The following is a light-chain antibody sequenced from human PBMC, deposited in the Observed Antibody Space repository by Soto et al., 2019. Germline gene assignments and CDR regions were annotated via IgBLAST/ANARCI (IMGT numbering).Light chain of an antibody. Sequence: EIVMTQSPATLSVSPGERATLSCRASQSVSSNLAWYQQKPGQAPRLLIYGASTRATGIPARFSGSGSGTEFTLTISSLQSEDFAVYYCQQYNNWARTFGQRTKVDI. CDR1: QSVSSN. CDR3: QQYNNWART. J-gene: IGKJ1*01. V-gene: IGKV3-15*01. CDR2: GAS.